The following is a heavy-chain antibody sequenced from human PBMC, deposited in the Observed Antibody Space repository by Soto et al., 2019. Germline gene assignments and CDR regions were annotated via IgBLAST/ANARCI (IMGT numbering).Heavy chain of an antibody. CDR2: IIPIFGTA. J-gene: IGHJ6*02. Sequence: SVKVSCKASGGTFSSYAISWVRQAPGQGLEWMGGIIPIFGTANYAQKFQGRVTITADESTSTAYMELSSLRSEDTAVYYCARAVPAAMRYFDYYYGMDVWGQGTTVTVSS. D-gene: IGHD2-2*01. V-gene: IGHV1-69*13. CDR3: ARAVPAAMRYFDYYYGMDV. CDR1: GGTFSSYA.